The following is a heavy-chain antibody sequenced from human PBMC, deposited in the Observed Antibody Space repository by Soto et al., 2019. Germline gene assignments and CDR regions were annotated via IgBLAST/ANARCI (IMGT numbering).Heavy chain of an antibody. D-gene: IGHD3-22*01. Sequence: ASVKVSCKASGYTFTSYGISWVRQAPGQGLEWMGWISAYNGNTNYAQKLQGRVTMTTDTSTSTAYMELRSLRSDDTAVYYCARNLQLYYCDSSGYIPYYAVDPWGPGTLVPVSS. V-gene: IGHV1-18*04. CDR2: ISAYNGNT. J-gene: IGHJ5*02. CDR3: ARNLQLYYCDSSGYIPYYAVDP. CDR1: GYTFTSYG.